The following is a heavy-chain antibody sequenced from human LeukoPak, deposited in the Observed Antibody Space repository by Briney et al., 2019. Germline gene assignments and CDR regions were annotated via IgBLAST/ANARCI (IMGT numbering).Heavy chain of an antibody. V-gene: IGHV1-58*02. CDR2: IVVGSGNT. D-gene: IGHD1-26*01. Sequence: ASVKVSCKASGFTFTSSAMQWVRQARGQRLEWIGWIVVGSGNTNYAQKFQERVTITRDMSTSTAYMELSSPRSEDTAVYYCAATLMSWDEAGAFYIWGQGTMVTVPS. CDR3: AATLMSWDEAGAFYI. CDR1: GFTFTSSA. J-gene: IGHJ3*02.